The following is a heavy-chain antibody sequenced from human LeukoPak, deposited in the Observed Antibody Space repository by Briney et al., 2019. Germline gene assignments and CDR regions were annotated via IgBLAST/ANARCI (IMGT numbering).Heavy chain of an antibody. D-gene: IGHD6-13*01. CDR3: ARDGSKGRSSSWYEGFDP. CDR1: GDTVSSYSAA. V-gene: IGHV6-1*01. Sequence: SRTLSLTCAISGDTVSSYSAASNWIRQSPSRGLEWLGRTYYWSKWYYDYAVSLIRQIIINHDTSKNQFSLQLNSMTLEDTAVYSCARDGSKGRSSSWYEGFDPWGQGTLVTVSS. J-gene: IGHJ5*02. CDR2: TYYWSKWYY.